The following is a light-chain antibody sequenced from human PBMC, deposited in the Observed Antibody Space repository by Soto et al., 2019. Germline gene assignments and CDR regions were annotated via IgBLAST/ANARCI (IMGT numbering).Light chain of an antibody. CDR3: QQYRT. V-gene: IGKV3-20*01. CDR1: QSVSSSS. Sequence: EIVLTQSPGTLSLSPGERATLSCRASQSVSSSSLAWYQQKPGQAPRLLIYGASSRATGIPARFSGSGSGTDFTLTISRLEPEDFAVYYCQQYRTFGQGTKVEIK. CDR2: GAS. J-gene: IGKJ1*01.